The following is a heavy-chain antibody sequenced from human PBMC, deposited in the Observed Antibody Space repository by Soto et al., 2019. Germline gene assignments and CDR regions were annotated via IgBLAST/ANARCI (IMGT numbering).Heavy chain of an antibody. CDR1: GFTFSSYA. CDR2: IRGSGGST. D-gene: IGHD5-18*01. CDR3: ARPVQLFSVFGY. V-gene: IGHV3-23*01. Sequence: GGSLRLSCAASGFTFSSYAMSWVRQAPGKGLEWVSAIRGSGGSTYYADSVKGRFTISRDNSTNTLYLQMNSLRAEDTAVYDCARPVQLFSVFGYWGQGALVTGSS. J-gene: IGHJ4*02.